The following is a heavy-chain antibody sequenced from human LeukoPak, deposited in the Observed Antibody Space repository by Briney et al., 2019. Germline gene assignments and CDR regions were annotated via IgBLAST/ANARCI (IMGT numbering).Heavy chain of an antibody. D-gene: IGHD6-6*01. CDR1: GFTVSSNY. V-gene: IGHV3-66*02. CDR3: ATSARPTDYYFYYYMDV. Sequence: PGGSLRLSCAASGFTVSSNYMTWVRQAPRKGLEWVSVIYSGGSTFYADSVKGRFTISRDNSKNTLFLQMNSLRAEDTAVYYCATSARPTDYYFYYYMDVWGKGTTVTVSS. J-gene: IGHJ6*03. CDR2: IYSGGST.